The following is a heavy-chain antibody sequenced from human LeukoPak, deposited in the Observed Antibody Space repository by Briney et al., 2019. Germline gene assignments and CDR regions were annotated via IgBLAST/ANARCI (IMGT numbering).Heavy chain of an antibody. V-gene: IGHV3-9*01. CDR1: AFTFSSYD. D-gene: IGHD6-19*01. CDR3: AKDNRRHYTSGPNPDSLH. Sequence: PGGSLRLSCTGSAFTFSSYDMHWVRQPPGKGLEWVSGISWNSGSIDYADSVKGRFTISRDNAKNSLYLQMNSLRVEDTAFYYCAKDNRRHYTSGPNPDSLHWGQGALVTVSS. CDR2: ISWNSGSI. J-gene: IGHJ4*02.